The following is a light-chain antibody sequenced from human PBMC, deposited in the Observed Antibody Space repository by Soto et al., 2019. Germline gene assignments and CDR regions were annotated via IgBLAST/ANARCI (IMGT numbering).Light chain of an antibody. CDR1: QSISNDH. CDR2: GTS. CDR3: QYYGSSVT. V-gene: IGKV3-20*01. J-gene: IGKJ4*01. Sequence: EIVVTQSPGTLSLSAGERATLSCRASQSISNDHLAWYQQKPGQAPRLLIYGTSNRATGGIADRFSGSGSGTDFTLNISRLEPEDFAVYDCQYYGSSVTFAGGTKVEIK.